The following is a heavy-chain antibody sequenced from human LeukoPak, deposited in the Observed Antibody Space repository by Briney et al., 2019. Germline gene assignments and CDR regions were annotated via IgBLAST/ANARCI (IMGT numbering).Heavy chain of an antibody. CDR3: ARGWCPHCHGMGD. D-gene: IGHD2-8*02. CDR1: VFTFSSNW. J-gene: IGHJ6*04. CDR2: IQQDGREK. Sequence: GRSLRPSCTLSVFTFSSNWMTWVRHAQGKGREWVANIQQDGREKYYVDSVRGRFTVSRDNAENLLYLKMDSLRAEDTAVYFCARGWCPHCHGMGDWGKGTPVTVSS. V-gene: IGHV3-7*03.